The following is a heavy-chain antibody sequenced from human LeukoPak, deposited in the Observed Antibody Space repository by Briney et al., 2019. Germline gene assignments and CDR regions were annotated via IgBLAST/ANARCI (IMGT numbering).Heavy chain of an antibody. V-gene: IGHV5-10-1*01. CDR3: ARLDYSTFYYDFWSGSINWLDP. CDR1: GYSFTSYW. Sequence: GESLKISCKGYGYSFTSYWISWVRQMPGKGLEWMGRIDPSDSYTNYSPSFQGHVTISADKSISTAYLQWSSLKASDTAMYYCARLDYSTFYYDFWSGSINWLDPWGQGTLVTVSS. J-gene: IGHJ5*02. D-gene: IGHD3-3*01. CDR2: IDPSDSYT.